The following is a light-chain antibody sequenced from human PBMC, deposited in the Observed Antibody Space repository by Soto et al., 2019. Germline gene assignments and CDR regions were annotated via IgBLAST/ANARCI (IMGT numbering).Light chain of an antibody. J-gene: IGLJ1*01. V-gene: IGLV2-11*01. CDR1: SRDVGGYNY. CDR3: CSYAGSYTYV. Sequence: QSALTQPRSVTGSPGQSVTISCTGTSRDVGGYNYVSWYQQYPGKAPQLMINDVSQWPSWVPDRFSGSKSGNTASLTISGLQAEDEADYYCCSYAGSYTYVFGSGTKLTVL. CDR2: DVS.